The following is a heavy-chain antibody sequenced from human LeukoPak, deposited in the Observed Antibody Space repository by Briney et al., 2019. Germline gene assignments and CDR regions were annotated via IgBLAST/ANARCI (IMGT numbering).Heavy chain of an antibody. CDR3: ARDGYGLDTPMVSTNFDY. CDR1: GFTFSSHG. V-gene: IGHV3-30*03. J-gene: IGHJ4*02. CDR2: ISYDGSTK. D-gene: IGHD5-18*01. Sequence: GGSLRLSCAASGFTFSSHGMQWVRQAPGKGLEWVAVISYDGSTKYYADSVKGRFTISRDNSKSTLYLQMNSLRAEDTAVYYCARDGYGLDTPMVSTNFDYWGQGTLVTVSS.